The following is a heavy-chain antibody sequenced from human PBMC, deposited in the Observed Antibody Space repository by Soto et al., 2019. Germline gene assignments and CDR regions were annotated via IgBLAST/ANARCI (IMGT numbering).Heavy chain of an antibody. D-gene: IGHD6-19*01. Sequence: GASVKVSCKASGYTFTSYAMHWVRQAPGQRLEWMGWINAGNGNTKYSQKFQGRVTITRDTSASTAYMELSSLRSEDTAVYYCARGSQQWLVPSDDAFDIWGQGTMVTVSS. V-gene: IGHV1-3*01. CDR1: GYTFTSYA. CDR3: ARGSQQWLVPSDDAFDI. CDR2: INAGNGNT. J-gene: IGHJ3*02.